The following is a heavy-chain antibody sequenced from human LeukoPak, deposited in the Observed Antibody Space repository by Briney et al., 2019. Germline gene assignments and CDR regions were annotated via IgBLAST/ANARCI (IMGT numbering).Heavy chain of an antibody. J-gene: IGHJ4*02. D-gene: IGHD2-15*01. CDR3: ARAPLRSRLLIGY. CDR2: MNPNSGNT. Sequence: ASVKVSCKASGYTFTSYDINWVRQATGQGLEWMGWMNPNSGNTGYAQKFQGRVTMTRNTSISTAYMELSGLRSEDTAVYYCARAPLRSRLLIGYWGQGTLVTVSS. V-gene: IGHV1-8*01. CDR1: GYTFTSYD.